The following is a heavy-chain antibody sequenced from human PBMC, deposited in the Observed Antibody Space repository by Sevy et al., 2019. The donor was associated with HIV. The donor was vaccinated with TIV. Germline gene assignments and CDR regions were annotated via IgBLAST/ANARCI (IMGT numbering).Heavy chain of an antibody. CDR2: IRPDGSDK. Sequence: GGSLRLSCAASGFTFSPYWMTWVRQAPGRGLEWVANIRPDGSDKYYVDPVKGGFAISRNNAKNSRYRQMNSLRADDTAMYYCARGVGLDCWGQGALVTVSS. CDR3: ARGVGLDC. V-gene: IGHV3-7*01. D-gene: IGHD1-26*01. J-gene: IGHJ4*02. CDR1: GFTFSPYW.